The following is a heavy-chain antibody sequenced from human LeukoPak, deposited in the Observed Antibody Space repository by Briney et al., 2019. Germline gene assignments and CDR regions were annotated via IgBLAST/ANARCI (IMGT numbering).Heavy chain of an antibody. V-gene: IGHV1-2*02. CDR1: GYSFTGYY. CDR3: ASALNSRNSSC. CDR2: SSPYSGGT. Sequence: ASVKVSCKASGYSFTGYYMHWVRQAPGRGLKWMGWSSPYSGGTHYAQNFQGRVTMTTDTTISTAYMELSSLRSDDTAIYYCASALNSRNSSCWGQGTLVTVSS. J-gene: IGHJ4*02. D-gene: IGHD6-13*01.